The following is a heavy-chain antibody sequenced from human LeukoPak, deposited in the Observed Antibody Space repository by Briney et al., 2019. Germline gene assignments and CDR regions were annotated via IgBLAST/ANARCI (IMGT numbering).Heavy chain of an antibody. CDR2: IYSGGST. CDR3: ARVCESHPTDY. J-gene: IGHJ4*03. Sequence: GGSLRPSSAASGFTLSAIDLSCGPQAPGKGLEWVSVIYSGGSTYYADSVKGRFTISRHNSKNTLYLQMNSLRAEDTAVYYCARVCESHPTDYTGPRALCTVSS. CDR1: GFTLSAID. V-gene: IGHV3-53*04.